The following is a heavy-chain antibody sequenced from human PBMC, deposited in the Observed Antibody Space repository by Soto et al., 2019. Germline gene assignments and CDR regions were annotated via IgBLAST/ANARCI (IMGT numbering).Heavy chain of an antibody. D-gene: IGHD5-18*01. V-gene: IGHV5-51*01. CDR3: AIRGYSYGYWFDP. CDR1: GYGFSNYW. Sequence: GESLKISCKGSGYGFSNYWIGWVRQMPGKGLEWMGIIYPGDSDTRYSPSFQGQVTISADKSISTAYLQWSSLKASDTAMYYCAIRGYSYGYWFDPWGQGTLVTVSS. J-gene: IGHJ5*02. CDR2: IYPGDSDT.